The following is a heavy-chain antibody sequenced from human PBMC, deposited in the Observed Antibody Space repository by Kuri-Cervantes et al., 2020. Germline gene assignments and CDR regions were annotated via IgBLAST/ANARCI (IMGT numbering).Heavy chain of an antibody. V-gene: IGHV3-33*06. CDR3: AKDRYSSGWRGADAFDI. D-gene: IGHD6-19*01. CDR2: IWYDGSNK. CDR1: GGSISSSTYY. Sequence: GESLKISCSVSGGSISSSTYYWDWIRQPPGKGLEWVAVIWYDGSNKYYADSVKGRFTISRDNSKNTLYLQMNSLRAEDTAVYYCAKDRYSSGWRGADAFDIWGQGTMVTVSS. J-gene: IGHJ3*02.